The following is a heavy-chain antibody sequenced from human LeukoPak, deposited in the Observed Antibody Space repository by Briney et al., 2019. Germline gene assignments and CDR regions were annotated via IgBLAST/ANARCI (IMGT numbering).Heavy chain of an antibody. D-gene: IGHD1-14*01. Sequence: GGSLRLSCAASGFTFDDYAMHWVRQAPGKSLEWVSGISWDSGSLGYADSVKGRFTISRDNAKNSLYLQMNSLRAEDTALYYCAKDIRMGIIYYFDYWGQGTLVTVSS. CDR2: ISWDSGSL. V-gene: IGHV3-9*01. CDR1: GFTFDDYA. J-gene: IGHJ4*02. CDR3: AKDIRMGIIYYFDY.